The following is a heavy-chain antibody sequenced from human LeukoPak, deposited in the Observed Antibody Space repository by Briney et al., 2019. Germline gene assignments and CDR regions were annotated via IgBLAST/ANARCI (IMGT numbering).Heavy chain of an antibody. V-gene: IGHV3-9*03. CDR1: GFTFEDYA. CDR3: AKALAGGDAFDI. D-gene: IGHD6-25*01. J-gene: IGHJ3*02. Sequence: GGSLRLSXAASGFTFEDYAMHWVRQAPGKGLEWVSGISWNSGSIGYADSVKGRFTISRDNAKNSLYLQMNSLRAEDMALYYCAKALAGGDAFDIWGQGTMVTVSS. CDR2: ISWNSGSI.